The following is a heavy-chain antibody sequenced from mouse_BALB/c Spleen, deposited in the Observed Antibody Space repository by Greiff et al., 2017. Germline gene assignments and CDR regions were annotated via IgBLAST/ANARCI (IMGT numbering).Heavy chain of an antibody. CDR1: GYSITSGYY. CDR3: AREITTVFDY. V-gene: IGHV3-6*02. Sequence: EVQLVESGPGLVKPSQSLSLTCSVTGYSITSGYYWNWIRQFPGNKLEWMGYISYDGSNNYNPSLKNRISITRDTSKNQFFLKLNSVTTEDTATYYCAREITTVFDYWGQGTTLTVSS. J-gene: IGHJ2*01. D-gene: IGHD1-1*01. CDR2: ISYDGSN.